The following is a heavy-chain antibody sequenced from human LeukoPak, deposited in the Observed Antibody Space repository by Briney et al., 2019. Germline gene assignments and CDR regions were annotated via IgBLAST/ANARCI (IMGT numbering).Heavy chain of an antibody. V-gene: IGHV4-59*11. Sequence: SETLSLTCTVSGGSISSHYWSWTRQPPGKGLEWIGYIYYSGSTNYNPSLKSRVTISVDTSKNQFSLKLSSVTAADTAVYYCARGGIWYYGSGSYYPLYNWFDPWGQGTLVTVSS. D-gene: IGHD3-10*01. CDR2: IYYSGST. CDR1: GGSISSHY. J-gene: IGHJ5*02. CDR3: ARGGIWYYGSGSYYPLYNWFDP.